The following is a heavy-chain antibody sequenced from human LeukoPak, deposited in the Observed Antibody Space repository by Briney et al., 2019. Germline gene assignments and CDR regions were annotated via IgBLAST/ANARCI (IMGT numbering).Heavy chain of an antibody. D-gene: IGHD6-19*01. CDR2: ISDSGGTT. Sequence: GGSLRLSCAASGFTFSDYYMSWIRQAPGKGLEWVSVISDSGGTTYYADSVKGRFTISRDNSRNTLYLQMNSLRVEDTAVYYCAKDARRSSGWYFFDHWGQGTLVTVSS. J-gene: IGHJ4*02. CDR1: GFTFSDYY. V-gene: IGHV3-23*01. CDR3: AKDARRSSGWYFFDH.